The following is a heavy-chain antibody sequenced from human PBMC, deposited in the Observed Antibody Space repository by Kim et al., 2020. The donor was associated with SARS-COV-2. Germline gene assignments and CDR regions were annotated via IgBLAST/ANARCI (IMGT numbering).Heavy chain of an antibody. CDR2: RDGSST. V-gene: IGHV3-74*01. Sequence: RDGSSTSCADSVKGRFTISRDNAKNTLYLQMNSLRAEDTAVYYCAAPMNYWGQGTLVTVSS. CDR3: AAPMNY. J-gene: IGHJ4*02.